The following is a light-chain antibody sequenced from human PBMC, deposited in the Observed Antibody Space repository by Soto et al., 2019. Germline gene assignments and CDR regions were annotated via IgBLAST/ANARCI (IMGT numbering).Light chain of an antibody. Sequence: EIVMTQSPATLSVSPGERATLSCRASQSVSSNVAWYQQKPGQAPRLLVYGASTRATGIPGRFGGSGSGTEFTLTISSLQSEDFAVYYCQQYNKWPRTFGQGTKGISN. CDR1: QSVSSN. J-gene: IGKJ1*01. CDR3: QQYNKWPRT. CDR2: GAS. V-gene: IGKV3-15*01.